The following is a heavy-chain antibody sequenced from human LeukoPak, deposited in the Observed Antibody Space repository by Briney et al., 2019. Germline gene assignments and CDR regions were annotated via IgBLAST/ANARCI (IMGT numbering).Heavy chain of an antibody. CDR2: IYYTGKT. Sequence: PSETLSLNCTVSGDFISSSSYYWGWIRQPPGKGLEWIGDIYYTGKTYYNPSLKSRVFISMDTSKNYFSLNLNFVTAADTAVYYCARRRYYDSTGYFEWGRGSLVTVSS. CDR1: GDFISSSSYY. D-gene: IGHD3-22*01. CDR3: ARRRYYDSTGYFE. V-gene: IGHV4-39*02. J-gene: IGHJ1*01.